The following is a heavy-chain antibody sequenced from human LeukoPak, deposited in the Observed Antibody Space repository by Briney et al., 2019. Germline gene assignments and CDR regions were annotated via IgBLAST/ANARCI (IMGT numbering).Heavy chain of an antibody. Sequence: ASVKVSCKASGGTFSSYAISWVRQAPGQGLEWMGGIIPIFGTANYAQKFQGRVTITADESTSTAYMELSSLRSEDTAVYYCARVNDFRSVNWFDPWGQGTLVTVSS. V-gene: IGHV1-69*01. CDR1: GGTFSSYA. D-gene: IGHD3-3*01. J-gene: IGHJ5*02. CDR3: ARVNDFRSVNWFDP. CDR2: IIPIFGTA.